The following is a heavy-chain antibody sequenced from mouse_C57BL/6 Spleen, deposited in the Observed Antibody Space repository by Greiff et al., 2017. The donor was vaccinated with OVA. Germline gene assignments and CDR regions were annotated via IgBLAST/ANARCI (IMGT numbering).Heavy chain of an antibody. D-gene: IGHD4-1*01. CDR2: ISDGGSYT. J-gene: IGHJ2*01. V-gene: IGHV5-4*01. Sequence: EVKLMESGGGLVKPGGSLKLSCAASGFTFSSYAMSWVRQTPEKRLEWVATISDGGSYTYYPDNVKGRFTISRDNAKNNLYLQMSHLKSEDTAMYYCARDLGSSYYFDYWGQGTTLTVSS. CDR3: ARDLGSSYYFDY. CDR1: GFTFSSYA.